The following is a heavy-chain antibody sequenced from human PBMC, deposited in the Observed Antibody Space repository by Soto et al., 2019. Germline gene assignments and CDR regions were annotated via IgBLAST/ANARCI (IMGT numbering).Heavy chain of an antibody. Sequence: QVQLVESGGGLVKPGGSLRLSCAASGFTFSDYYMSWIRQAPGKGLEWVSYISSRGSTKYYADSVKGRFTISRDNAKNSLYLQRKRLRAEDTAVYYCASQNFDDDYYYGMDVWGQGTTVTVS. CDR1: GFTFSDYY. CDR2: ISSRGSTK. CDR3: ASQNFDDDYYYGMDV. D-gene: IGHD3-9*01. J-gene: IGHJ6*02. V-gene: IGHV3-11*01.